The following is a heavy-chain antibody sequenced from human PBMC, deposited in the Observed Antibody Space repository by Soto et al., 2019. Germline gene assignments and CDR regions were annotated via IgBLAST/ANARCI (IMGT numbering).Heavy chain of an antibody. CDR3: ARLSRWLQFGAFDI. Sequence: SVKVSCKASGGTFSSYTISWVRQAPGQGLEWMGGIIPIFGTANYAQKFQGRVTITADESTSTAYMELSSLRSEDTAVYYCARLSRWLQFGAFDIWGQGTMVTVSS. V-gene: IGHV1-69*13. CDR2: IIPIFGTA. CDR1: GGTFSSYT. D-gene: IGHD5-12*01. J-gene: IGHJ3*02.